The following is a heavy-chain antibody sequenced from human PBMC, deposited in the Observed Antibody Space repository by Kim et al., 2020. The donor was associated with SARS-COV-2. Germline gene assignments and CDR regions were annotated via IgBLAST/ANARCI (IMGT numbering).Heavy chain of an antibody. CDR1: GYTFTSYA. CDR3: ARNGWGLEWLSDAFDI. V-gene: IGHV1-3*01. D-gene: IGHD3-3*01. Sequence: ASVKVSCKASGYTFTSYAMHWVRQAPGQRLEWMGWINAGNGNTKYSQKFQGRVTITRDTSASTAYMELSSLRSEDTAVYYCARNGWGLEWLSDAFDIWGQGTMVTVSS. J-gene: IGHJ3*02. CDR2: INAGNGNT.